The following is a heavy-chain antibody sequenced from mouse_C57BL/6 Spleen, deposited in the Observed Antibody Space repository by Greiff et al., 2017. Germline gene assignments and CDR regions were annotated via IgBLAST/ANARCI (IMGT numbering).Heavy chain of an antibody. CDR3: ARNYGSSDTG. CDR2: ILPGSGST. CDR1: GYTFTGYW. D-gene: IGHD1-1*01. V-gene: IGHV1-9*01. Sequence: VKLMESGAELMKPGASVKLSCKATGYTFTGYWIEWVKQRPGHGLEWIGEILPGSGSTNYNAKFKGKATFTADTSSNTAYMQLSSLTTEDSAICDCARNYGSSDTGGGQGTTLPV. J-gene: IGHJ2*01.